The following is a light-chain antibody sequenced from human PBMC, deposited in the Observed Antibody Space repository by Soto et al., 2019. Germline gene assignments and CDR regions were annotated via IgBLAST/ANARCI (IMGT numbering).Light chain of an antibody. V-gene: IGKV3-11*01. J-gene: IGKJ4*01. CDR3: QQSYSTPLT. CDR2: DAS. Sequence: EIVLTQSPATLSLSPGERATLSCRASQSVTNSLAWYQQKPGQAPRLLVYDASNRATGIPTRFSGSGSGTDFTLTISSLQPEDFATYYCQQSYSTPLTFGGGTKVDIK. CDR1: QSVTNS.